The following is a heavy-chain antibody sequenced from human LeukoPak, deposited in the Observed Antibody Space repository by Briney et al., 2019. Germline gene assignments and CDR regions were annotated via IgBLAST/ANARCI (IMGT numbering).Heavy chain of an antibody. CDR1: GFTFSSYG. Sequence: QSGGSLRLSCAASGFTFSSYGMNSVRQAPGKGLEWVSYISSDSSTVYYADSVKGRFTISRDNAKKSLYLQMNSLRDEDTAVFFCATWFGELSWGLFDYWGQGTLVTVSS. CDR3: ATWFGELSWGLFDY. D-gene: IGHD3-10*01. J-gene: IGHJ4*02. CDR2: ISSDSSTV. V-gene: IGHV3-48*02.